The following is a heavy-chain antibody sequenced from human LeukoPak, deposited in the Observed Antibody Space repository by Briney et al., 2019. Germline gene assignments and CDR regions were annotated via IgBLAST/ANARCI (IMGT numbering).Heavy chain of an antibody. CDR2: IIPNFGKK. J-gene: IGHJ4*02. CDR1: GDTFSIYG. CDR3: ARGKIYYYDSSGYYFDY. V-gene: IGHV1-69*13. D-gene: IGHD3-22*01. Sequence: SVTVSFKASGDTFSIYGISWVRQAQGQGREGVGGIIPNFGKKNYAQKFQERDTINADETKSTVYMEQRSQRSGDTAVYYCARGKIYYYDSSGYYFDYWGQGTLVTVSS.